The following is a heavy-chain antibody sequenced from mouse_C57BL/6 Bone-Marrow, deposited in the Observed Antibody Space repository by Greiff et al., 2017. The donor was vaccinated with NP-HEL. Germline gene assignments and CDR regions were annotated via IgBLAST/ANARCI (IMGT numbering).Heavy chain of an antibody. Sequence: VKLMESGAELARPGASVKLSCKASGYTFTSYGISWVKQRTGQGLEWIGEIYPRSGNTYYNEKFKGKATLTADKSSSTAYMELRSLTSEDSAVYFCARERSITAVPWYFDVWGTGTTVTVSS. CDR1: GYTFTSYG. CDR3: ARERSITAVPWYFDV. D-gene: IGHD1-1*01. CDR2: IYPRSGNT. V-gene: IGHV1-81*01. J-gene: IGHJ1*03.